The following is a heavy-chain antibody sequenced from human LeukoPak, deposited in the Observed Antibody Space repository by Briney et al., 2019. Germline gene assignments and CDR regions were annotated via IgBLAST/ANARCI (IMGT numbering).Heavy chain of an antibody. CDR2: IYYSGST. CDR3: AGYAGAYYYDSSGLFDY. J-gene: IGHJ4*02. D-gene: IGHD3-22*01. V-gene: IGHV4-59*01. Sequence: PSETLSLTCTVSGGSISSYYWSWIRQPPGKGLEWIGYIYYSGSTNYNPSLKSRVTISVDTSKNQFSLKLSSVTAADTAVYYCAGYAGAYYYDSSGLFDYWGQGTLSPSPQ. CDR1: GGSISSYY.